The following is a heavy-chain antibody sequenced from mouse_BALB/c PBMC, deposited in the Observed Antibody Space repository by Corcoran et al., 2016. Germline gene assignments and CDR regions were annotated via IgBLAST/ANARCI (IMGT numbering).Heavy chain of an antibody. J-gene: IGHJ1*01. V-gene: IGHV14-3*02. Sequence: EVQLQQSGAELVKPGASVKLSCTASGFNIKDTYIHWVKQRPEQGLEWIGRIDPANGNTKYDPKLQGKATITADTSSNTAYLQLSSLTSEDTAVYYCARWDWYFDVWGAGTTVTVSS. CDR3: ARWDWYFDV. CDR1: GFNIKDTY. CDR2: IDPANGNT.